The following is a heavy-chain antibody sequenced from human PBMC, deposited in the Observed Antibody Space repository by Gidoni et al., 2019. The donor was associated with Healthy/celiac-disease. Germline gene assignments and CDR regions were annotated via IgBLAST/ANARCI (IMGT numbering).Heavy chain of an antibody. CDR3: ARLRFLWETAPYDWFDP. CDR1: GGSISSYY. V-gene: IGHV4-59*08. J-gene: IGHJ5*02. Sequence: QVQLQESRPGLVKPSETLSLTCTVSGGSISSYYWSWVRQPPGKGLEWIGYIYHSGSTNYNPSHKSRVTISVDTSKNQISLKLSSVTAADTAVYYCARLRFLWETAPYDWFDPWGQGTLVTVSS. CDR2: IYHSGST. D-gene: IGHD1-26*01.